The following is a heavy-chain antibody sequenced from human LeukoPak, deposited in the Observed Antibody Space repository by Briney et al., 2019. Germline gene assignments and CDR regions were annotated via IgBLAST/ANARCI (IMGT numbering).Heavy chain of an antibody. CDR3: AREGGFYRPLDY. J-gene: IGHJ4*02. D-gene: IGHD3-3*01. Sequence: SETLSLTCGVSGGSVINTNWWTWVRQPPGKGLEWIGDVNLDGRTSYNPSLESRLTMSVDVSENQVSLKLTSVTAADTAVYYCAREGGFYRPLDYSGQGTLVTVS. CDR1: GGSVINTNW. V-gene: IGHV4-4*02. CDR2: VNLDGRT.